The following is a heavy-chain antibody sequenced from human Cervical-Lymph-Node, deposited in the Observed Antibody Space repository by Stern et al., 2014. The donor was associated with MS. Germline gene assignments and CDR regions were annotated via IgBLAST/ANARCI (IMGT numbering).Heavy chain of an antibody. CDR1: GDTFSSHG. CDR2: IIPVMTKP. Sequence: QVQLVQSGAEVKNPGSSVKVSCKVSGDTFSSHGISWVRQVPGQGLEWMGGIIPVMTKPKYAQKFEGRVTIIADEFTDTVYLELSSLSPNDTAVYFCAREGKDVYNFDFWGQGTLVSVSP. D-gene: IGHD5-24*01. V-gene: IGHV1-69*12. CDR3: AREGKDVYNFDF. J-gene: IGHJ4*02.